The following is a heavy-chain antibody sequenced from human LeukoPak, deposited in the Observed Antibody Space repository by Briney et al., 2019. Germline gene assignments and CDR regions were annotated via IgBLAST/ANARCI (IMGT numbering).Heavy chain of an antibody. D-gene: IGHD5-12*01. J-gene: IGHJ4*02. CDR3: ARDGYSGYDSFPYYFDY. V-gene: IGHV3-48*04. CDR1: GFTFSSYS. Sequence: GSLRLSCAASGFTFSSYSMNWVRQAPGKGLEWVSYISSSSSTIYYADSVKGRFTISRDNAKNSLYLQMNSLRAEDTAVYYCARDGYSGYDSFPYYFDYWGQGTLVTVSS. CDR2: ISSSSSTI.